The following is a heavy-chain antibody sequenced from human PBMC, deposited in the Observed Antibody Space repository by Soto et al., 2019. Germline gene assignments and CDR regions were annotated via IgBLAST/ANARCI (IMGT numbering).Heavy chain of an antibody. V-gene: IGHV3-23*01. CDR2: ISGSGGSK. CDR1: GFTFSSYA. D-gene: IGHD3-3*01. Sequence: SLRLSCAASGFTFSSYAMSWVRQAPGKGLEWVSAISGSGGSKYYADSVKGRFTISRDNSKNTLYLQMNSLRAEDTAVYYCARVGSYYDFWSGYYPIYYYYYMDVWGKGTTVTVSS. J-gene: IGHJ6*03. CDR3: ARVGSYYDFWSGYYPIYYYYYMDV.